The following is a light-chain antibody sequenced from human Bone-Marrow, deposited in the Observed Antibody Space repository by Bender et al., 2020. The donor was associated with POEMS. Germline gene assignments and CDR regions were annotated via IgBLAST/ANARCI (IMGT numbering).Light chain of an antibody. Sequence: QLVLTQSPSASASLGASVKLTCTLSSGHSSYAIAWHQQQPEKGPRYLMKVNSDGSHSKGDGIPDRFSGSSSGAERYLTISSLQSEDEADYYCQAWGTGIRVFGGG. V-gene: IGLV4-69*01. CDR3: QAWGTGIRV. CDR2: VNSDGSH. CDR1: SGHSSYA. J-gene: IGLJ3*02.